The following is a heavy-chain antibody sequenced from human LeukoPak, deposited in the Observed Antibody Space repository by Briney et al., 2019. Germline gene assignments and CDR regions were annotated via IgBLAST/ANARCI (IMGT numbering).Heavy chain of an antibody. CDR1: GGSISSGSYY. D-gene: IGHD2-2*01. Sequence: SETLSLTCTVSGGSISSGSYYWSWIRQPAGKGLEWIGRIYTSGSTNYNPSLKSRVTISVDTSKNQFSLKLSSVTAADTAVYYCARVIGYCSSTSCYRNNDAFDIWGQGTMVTVSS. V-gene: IGHV4-61*02. J-gene: IGHJ3*02. CDR3: ARVIGYCSSTSCYRNNDAFDI. CDR2: IYTSGST.